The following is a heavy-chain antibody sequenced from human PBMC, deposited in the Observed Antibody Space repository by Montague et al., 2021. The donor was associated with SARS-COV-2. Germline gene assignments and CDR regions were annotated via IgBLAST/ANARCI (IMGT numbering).Heavy chain of an antibody. CDR3: ARDDIVLQGVTKGMDV. CDR1: GGSISGSNYY. Sequence: SETLSLTCTVSGGSISGSNYYWGWIRQPPGKGLEWIGNMYYSGSTYYNPSLKSRVTISIDTSKNQFSLKLSSVTAADMAVYYCARDDIVLQGVTKGMDVWGQGTTVTVSS. CDR2: MYYSGST. D-gene: IGHD3-10*01. V-gene: IGHV4-39*07. J-gene: IGHJ6*02.